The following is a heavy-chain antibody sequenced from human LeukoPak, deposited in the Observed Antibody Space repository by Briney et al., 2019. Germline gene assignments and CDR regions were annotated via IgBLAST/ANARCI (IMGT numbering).Heavy chain of an antibody. CDR1: GYTFTGYY. Sequence: ASVKVSCKASGYTFTGYYMHWVRQAPGQGLEWMGWINPNSGGTNYAQKLQGRVTMTTDTSTSTAYMELRSLRSDDMAVYYCARSDLRSSSWYRTDYWGQGTLVTVSS. CDR3: ARSDLRSSSWYRTDY. CDR2: INPNSGGT. J-gene: IGHJ4*02. D-gene: IGHD6-13*01. V-gene: IGHV1-2*02.